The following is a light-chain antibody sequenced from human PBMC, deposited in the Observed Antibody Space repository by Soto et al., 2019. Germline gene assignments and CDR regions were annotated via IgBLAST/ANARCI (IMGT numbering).Light chain of an antibody. J-gene: IGKJ5*01. Sequence: IVLTQSPGTLSLSPGERATLSCRASQTGSNSYLAWYQHKSGQAPRLLIYDASTRATGIPARFSGSGSGTEFTLTISSLQSEDFAVYYCQQYNNWPPITLGQGTRLEI. CDR1: QTGSNSY. CDR3: QQYNNWPPIT. CDR2: DAS. V-gene: IGKV3-15*01.